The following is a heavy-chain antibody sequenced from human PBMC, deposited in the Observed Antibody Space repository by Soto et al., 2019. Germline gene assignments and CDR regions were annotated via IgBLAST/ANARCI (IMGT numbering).Heavy chain of an antibody. CDR3: AGGIAARPMGY. CDR1: GGSISSGGYS. Sequence: SETLSLTCAVSGGSISSGGYSWSWIRQPPGKGLEWIGYIYHSGSTYYNPSLKSRVTISVDRSKNQFSLKLSSVTAADTAVYYCAGGIAARPMGYWGQGTLVTVSS. D-gene: IGHD6-6*01. V-gene: IGHV4-30-2*01. CDR2: IYHSGST. J-gene: IGHJ4*02.